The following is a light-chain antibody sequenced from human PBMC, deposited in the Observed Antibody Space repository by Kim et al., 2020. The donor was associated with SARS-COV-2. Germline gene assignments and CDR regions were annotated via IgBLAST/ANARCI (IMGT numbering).Light chain of an antibody. CDR2: DVS. V-gene: IGLV2-14*03. CDR3: SSYTSSRTLV. Sequence: GQSITISCTGTSSDIGGDKYVSWYQQHPGKAPKLMIYDVSNRPSGVSDRFSGSKSGNTASLTISGLQAEDEADYYCSSYTSSRTLVFGGGTKVTVL. CDR1: SSDIGGDKY. J-gene: IGLJ3*02.